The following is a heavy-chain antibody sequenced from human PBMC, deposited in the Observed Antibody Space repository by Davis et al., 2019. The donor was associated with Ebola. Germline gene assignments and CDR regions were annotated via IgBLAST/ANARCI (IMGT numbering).Heavy chain of an antibody. V-gene: IGHV3-23*01. D-gene: IGHD2-2*01. Sequence: GESLKISCAGSRFTFSSYWMHWVRQAPGKGLEWVSLISGSGRSIYYADSVKGRFTISRDNSKNTLYLQMRSLRAEDTAVYYCAKSSLGYCSTTTCLEVYNYGLDVWGQGTTVTVSS. CDR1: RFTFSSYW. CDR2: ISGSGRSI. CDR3: AKSSLGYCSTTTCLEVYNYGLDV. J-gene: IGHJ6*02.